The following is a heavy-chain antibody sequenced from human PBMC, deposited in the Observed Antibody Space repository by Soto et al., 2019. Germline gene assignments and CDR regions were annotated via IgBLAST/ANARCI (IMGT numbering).Heavy chain of an antibody. Sequence: PSETLSLTCPVSGGSITNFCWSWIRQPPGKGLEWIGFICYDGRTYYSASLRGRVTISLDPSKNHFALPLSSVTAADTAFYSCATYLHTGTYYVGFDYWGQGILVNVS. D-gene: IGHD1-26*01. CDR3: ATYLHTGTYYVGFDY. J-gene: IGHJ4*02. CDR1: GGSITNFC. V-gene: IGHV4-59*01. CDR2: ICYDGRT.